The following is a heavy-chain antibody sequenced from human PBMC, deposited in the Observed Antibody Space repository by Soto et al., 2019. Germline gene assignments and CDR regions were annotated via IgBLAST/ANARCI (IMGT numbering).Heavy chain of an antibody. V-gene: IGHV2-5*02. Sequence: QITLKESGPTLVKPTQTLTLTCTFSGFSVSTSGVGVAWIRQSPGKALEWLALSYWDNDKRYSPFLQSRVTITKDTSKNQVVLTMTNMDPVDTATYYCAHKGGRGAGMDVWGQGTTVTVSS. J-gene: IGHJ6*02. CDR3: AHKGGRGAGMDV. D-gene: IGHD2-15*01. CDR1: GFSVSTSGVG. CDR2: SYWDNDK.